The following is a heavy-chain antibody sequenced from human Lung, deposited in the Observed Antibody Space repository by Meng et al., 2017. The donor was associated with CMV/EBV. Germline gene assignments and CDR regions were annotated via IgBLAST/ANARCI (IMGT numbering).Heavy chain of an antibody. CDR2: INPSDNTT. V-gene: IGHV1-46*01. CDR1: GYTLTNYY. Sequence: ASXXVSXKASGYTLTNYYIHWGRQAPGQGLEWMGIINPSDNTTIYAQKFQGRVTMTRDTSTSTVYMELSSLRSDDTALYYCARDLGYSSSWYFQYYFDGWGQGXLVTVSS. J-gene: IGHJ4*02. CDR3: ARDLGYSSSWYFQYYFDG. D-gene: IGHD6-13*01.